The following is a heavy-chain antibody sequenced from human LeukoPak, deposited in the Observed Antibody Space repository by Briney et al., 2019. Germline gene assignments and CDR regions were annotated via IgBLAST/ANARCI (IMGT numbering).Heavy chain of an antibody. CDR1: GFTFSSYA. D-gene: IGHD3-10*01. V-gene: IGHV3-23*01. Sequence: GGSLRLSCAASGFTFSSYAMSWVRQAPGKGLEWVSAISGSGGSTYYADSVKGRFTISRDNSKNTLYLQMNSLRAEDTAVYYCARDSSFGELLSYFDYWGQGTLVTVSS. CDR2: ISGSGGST. CDR3: ARDSSFGELLSYFDY. J-gene: IGHJ4*02.